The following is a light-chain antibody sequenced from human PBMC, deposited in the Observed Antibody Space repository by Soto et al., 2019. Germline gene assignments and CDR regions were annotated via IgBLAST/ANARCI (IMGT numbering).Light chain of an antibody. J-gene: IGKJ5*01. CDR1: HDISTY. Sequence: DIQLIQSPSLLSASVVDRVTITCRASHDISTYLAWYQQKPGKAPKLMIYEASTLQSGVPSRFSGSGSGTEFTLTISGLLPEDFATYHCQQLNTLPFTFGQGTRLEIK. CDR3: QQLNTLPFT. V-gene: IGKV1-9*01. CDR2: EAS.